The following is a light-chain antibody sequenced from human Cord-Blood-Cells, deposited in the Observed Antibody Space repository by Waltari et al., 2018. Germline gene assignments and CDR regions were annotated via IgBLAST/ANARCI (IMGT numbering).Light chain of an antibody. V-gene: IGKV3-20*01. CDR3: QKHALLLAT. CDR1: QSIGRF. CDR2: AAS. Sequence: EIVLTQSPGPLSLSPGERATLSCRASQSIGRFLVWYQQKPGQAPRLLLYAASSRATGSPDRLSGRESGTDCSLTCSRLEPEDFAVYYCQKHALLLATFGQMSKLGT. J-gene: IGKJ1*01.